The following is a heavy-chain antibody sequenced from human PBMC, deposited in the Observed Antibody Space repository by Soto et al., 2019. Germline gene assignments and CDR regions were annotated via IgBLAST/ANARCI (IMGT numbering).Heavy chain of an antibody. D-gene: IGHD1-26*01. V-gene: IGHV4-59*08. Sequence: SETLSLTCTVSGGSISSYYWSWIRQPPGKGLEWIGYIYYSGSTNYNPSIKSRVTISVDTSKNQFSLKLSSVTAADTAVYYCARHLTSTTPIDYWGQGTLVTVSS. CDR1: GGSISSYY. CDR3: ARHLTSTTPIDY. J-gene: IGHJ4*02. CDR2: IYYSGST.